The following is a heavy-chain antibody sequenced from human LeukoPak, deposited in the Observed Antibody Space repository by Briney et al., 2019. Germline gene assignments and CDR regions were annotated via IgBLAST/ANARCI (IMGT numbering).Heavy chain of an antibody. Sequence: SETLSLTCTVSGGSISSYYCSWVRQPPRKGLELVWYIYYSGSTNYNPSLKSIVTISVDTCKNQFSLKLSSVTAADPAVYYCARLYSSSWDYYFDYWGQGTLVTVSS. J-gene: IGHJ4*02. CDR2: IYYSGST. CDR3: ARLYSSSWDYYFDY. CDR1: GGSISSYY. D-gene: IGHD6-13*01. V-gene: IGHV4-59*08.